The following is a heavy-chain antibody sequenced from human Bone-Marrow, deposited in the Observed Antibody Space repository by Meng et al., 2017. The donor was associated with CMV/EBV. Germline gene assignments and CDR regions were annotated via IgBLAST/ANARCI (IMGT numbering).Heavy chain of an antibody. J-gene: IGHJ4*02. CDR1: TSGDYY. CDR3: ARRGSVVIASGAPAFYFDL. CDR2: VYYSGST. V-gene: IGHV4-31*02. D-gene: IGHD6-13*01. Sequence: TSGDYYWAWFRQYPGEGLEWIGYVYYSGSTYYTPSLKRRVAMSVDTSKNQFSLTLNYVTAADTAVYYCARRGSVVIASGAPAFYFDLWGQGTLVTVSS.